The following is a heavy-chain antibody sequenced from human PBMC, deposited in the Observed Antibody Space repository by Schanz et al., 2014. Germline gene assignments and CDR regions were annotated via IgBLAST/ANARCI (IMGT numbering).Heavy chain of an antibody. CDR1: GGTFSSYT. J-gene: IGHJ6*02. V-gene: IGHV1-69*09. CDR2: IIPILGVA. D-gene: IGHD3-10*01. Sequence: QVQLVQSGAEVKEPGASVKVSCKASGGTFSSYTISWVRQAPGQGHERMGRIIPILGVANNAQKFQGRVTITADKSTSTAYMELSSLRSEDTAVYYCCRSGSPIYYHGLDVWGQGTTVTVSS. CDR3: CRSGSPIYYHGLDV.